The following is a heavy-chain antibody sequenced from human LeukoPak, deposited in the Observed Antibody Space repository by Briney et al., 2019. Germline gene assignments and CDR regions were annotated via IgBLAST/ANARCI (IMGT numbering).Heavy chain of an antibody. CDR3: ASDKTGVAERRDD. Sequence: PGGSLRLSCAASGFTFSSYAMSWVRQAPGKGLEWVSAISGSGGSTYYADSVKGRFTISRDNAKNSLYLQMNSLRAEDTAVYYCASDKTGVAERRDDWGQGTLVTVSS. CDR2: ISGSGGST. V-gene: IGHV3-23*01. J-gene: IGHJ4*02. D-gene: IGHD1-14*01. CDR1: GFTFSSYA.